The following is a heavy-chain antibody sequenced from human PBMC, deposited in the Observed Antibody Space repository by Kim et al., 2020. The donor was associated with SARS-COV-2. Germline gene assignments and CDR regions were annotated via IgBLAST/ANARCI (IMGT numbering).Heavy chain of an antibody. D-gene: IGHD6-13*01. Sequence: PSLQGRGTMSVDPSKNQFSLKLSSVTAADTAVYYCARGAEGYSSSWYYDYWGQGALVTVSS. V-gene: IGHV4-59*09. CDR3: ARGAEGYSSSWYYDY. J-gene: IGHJ4*02.